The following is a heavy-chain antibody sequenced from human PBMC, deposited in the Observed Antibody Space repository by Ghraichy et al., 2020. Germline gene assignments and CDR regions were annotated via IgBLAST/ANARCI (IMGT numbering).Heavy chain of an antibody. CDR1: GGSISSSSYY. J-gene: IGHJ3*02. V-gene: IGHV4-39*01. Sequence: SETLSLTCTVSGGSISSSSYYWGWIRQPPGKGLEWIGSIYYSGSTYYNPSLKSRVTISVDPSKNQFSLKLSSVTAADTAVYYCARRSPSIVGAKVAFDIWDQGTMVPVSS. CDR2: IYYSGST. CDR3: ARRSPSIVGAKVAFDI. D-gene: IGHD1-26*01.